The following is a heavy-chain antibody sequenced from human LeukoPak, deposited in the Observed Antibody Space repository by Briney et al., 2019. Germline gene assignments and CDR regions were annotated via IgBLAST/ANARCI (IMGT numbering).Heavy chain of an antibody. CDR3: AKDRGEWLVSPPDY. CDR2: LSGSGGST. Sequence: AGGSLRLSCAASGFTFSSYAMSWVRQAPGKGLEWVSALSGSGGSTYYADSVKGRFTISRDNSKNTLYLQMNSLRAEDTAVYYCAKDRGEWLVSPPDYWGQGTLVTVSS. CDR1: GFTFSSYA. V-gene: IGHV3-23*01. J-gene: IGHJ4*02. D-gene: IGHD6-19*01.